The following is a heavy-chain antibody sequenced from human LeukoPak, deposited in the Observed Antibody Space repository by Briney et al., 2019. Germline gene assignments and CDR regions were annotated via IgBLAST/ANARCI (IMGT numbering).Heavy chain of an antibody. V-gene: IGHV4-59*01. J-gene: IGHJ6*02. CDR2: ISYSGST. D-gene: IGHD6-19*01. Sequence: PSETLSLTCTVSGGSISSYYWSWIRQPPGKGLEWIGYISYSGSTNYNPSLKSRVTISVDTSKNQFSLNLSSVTEADTAVYYCARAPVTGSGIYWGQGTTVTVSS. CDR3: ARAPVTGSGIY. CDR1: GGSISSYY.